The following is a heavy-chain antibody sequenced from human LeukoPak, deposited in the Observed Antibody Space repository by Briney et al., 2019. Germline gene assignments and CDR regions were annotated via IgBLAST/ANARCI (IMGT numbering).Heavy chain of an antibody. CDR2: ISAYNGYT. Sequence: GASVKVSSKTSGYTFTSYGVIWVRQAPGQGLEWMGWISAYNGYTNYAQKLQGRVTMTTDTSTSTAYMELRSLRSDDTAVYYCARDLNAYGDYSPNYFVYWGQGTLVTVSS. CDR1: GYTFTSYG. J-gene: IGHJ4*02. D-gene: IGHD4-17*01. V-gene: IGHV1-18*01. CDR3: ARDLNAYGDYSPNYFVY.